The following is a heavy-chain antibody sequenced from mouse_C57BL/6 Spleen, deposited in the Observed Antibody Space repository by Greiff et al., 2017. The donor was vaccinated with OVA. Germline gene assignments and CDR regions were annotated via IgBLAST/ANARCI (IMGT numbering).Heavy chain of an antibody. J-gene: IGHJ2*01. CDR2: ISNGGGST. CDR1: GFTFSDYY. D-gene: IGHD1-1*01. Sequence: EVHLVESGGGLVQPGGSLKLSCAASGFTFSDYYMYWVRQTPEKRLEWVAYISNGGGSTYYPDTVKGRFTISRDNAKNTLYLQISRLKSEDTAMYYCARRNYGSSYWYFDYWGQGTTLTVSS. V-gene: IGHV5-12*01. CDR3: ARRNYGSSYWYFDY.